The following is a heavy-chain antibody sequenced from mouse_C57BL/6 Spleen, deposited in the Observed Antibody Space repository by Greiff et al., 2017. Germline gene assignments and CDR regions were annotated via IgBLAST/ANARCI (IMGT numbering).Heavy chain of an antibody. J-gene: IGHJ4*01. D-gene: IGHD2-4*01. Sequence: EVQLQQSGPELVKPGASVKIPCKASGYTFTNYNMDWVKQSPGKSLEWIGVINPSNGGTIYNKKLKGKATLTVDKSSSTAYMELRSLTSEDTAVYYCGREGLPYAMDYWGQGTSVTVSS. CDR2: INPSNGGT. CDR1: GYTFTNYN. V-gene: IGHV1-18*01. CDR3: GREGLPYAMDY.